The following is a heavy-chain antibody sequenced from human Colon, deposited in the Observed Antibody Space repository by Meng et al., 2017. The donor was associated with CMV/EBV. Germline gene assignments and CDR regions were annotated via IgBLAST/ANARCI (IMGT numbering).Heavy chain of an antibody. CDR3: ARDPGHSASITYDF. V-gene: IGHV3-66*01. CDR1: GLIVSNTY. J-gene: IGHJ4*02. CDR2: IHASGAT. Sequence: VQLVESGGGLIQPGGSLRLSCAASGLIVSNTYMSWVRQAPGKGLEWVAAIHASGATFYADSVRGRFTISRDTYKNTFYLQLNSLRVEDSATYHCARDPGHSASITYDFWGQGILVTVSS. D-gene: IGHD1-20*01.